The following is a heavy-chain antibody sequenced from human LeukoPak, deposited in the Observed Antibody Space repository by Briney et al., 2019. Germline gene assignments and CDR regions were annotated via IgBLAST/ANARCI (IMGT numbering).Heavy chain of an antibody. Sequence: PGGSLRLSCAASGFTFSSYAMSWVRQAPGKGLEWVSAISGSGGSTYYADSVKGRFTTSRDNSKNTLYVQMNSLRAEDTAVYYCAKDLKAQYQLLLGTWYFDLWGRGTLVTVSS. CDR1: GFTFSSYA. CDR3: AKDLKAQYQLLLGTWYFDL. CDR2: ISGSGGST. J-gene: IGHJ2*01. D-gene: IGHD2-2*01. V-gene: IGHV3-23*01.